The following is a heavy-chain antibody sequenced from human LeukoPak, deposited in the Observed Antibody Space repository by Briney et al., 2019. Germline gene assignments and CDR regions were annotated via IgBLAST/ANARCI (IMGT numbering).Heavy chain of an antibody. Sequence: PGGSLRLSCAASGFTFSSYAMSWVRQAPGKGLEWVSAISGSGGSTYYADSVKGRFTISRDNSKNTLYLQMNSLRAEDTAVYYCARETLYYDFWSGSYTPYYYYYGMDVWGQGTTVTVSS. V-gene: IGHV3-23*01. CDR1: GFTFSSYA. CDR3: ARETLYYDFWSGSYTPYYYYYGMDV. D-gene: IGHD3-3*01. CDR2: ISGSGGST. J-gene: IGHJ6*02.